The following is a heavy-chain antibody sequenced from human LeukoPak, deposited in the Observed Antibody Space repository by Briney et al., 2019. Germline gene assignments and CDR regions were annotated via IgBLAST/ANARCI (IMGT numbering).Heavy chain of an antibody. V-gene: IGHV3-53*05. Sequence: GGSLRLSCAASGFTVSSNYMSWVRQAPGKGLEWVSVIYSGGSTYYADSVKGRFTISRDNSKNTLYLQMNSLRAEDTAVYYCAREVSGSYQGYYMDVWGKGTTVTVSS. CDR2: IYSGGST. J-gene: IGHJ6*03. CDR3: AREVSGSYQGYYMDV. CDR1: GFTVSSNY. D-gene: IGHD1-26*01.